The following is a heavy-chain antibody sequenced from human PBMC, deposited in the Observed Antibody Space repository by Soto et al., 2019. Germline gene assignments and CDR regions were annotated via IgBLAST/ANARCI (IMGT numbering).Heavy chain of an antibody. D-gene: IGHD3-9*01. J-gene: IGHJ6*02. CDR2: ISWNSGSI. Sequence: EMQLMESGGDLVQPGRSLRLSCVASGFTFDDYAMHWVRQAPGKGLEWVSGISWNSGSIGYADSVKGRFTISRDNAKNSLYLQMNSLRADDTALYYCAKDMGITIFSRGYFYAMDVWGQGTTVTVSS. V-gene: IGHV3-9*01. CDR3: AKDMGITIFSRGYFYAMDV. CDR1: GFTFDDYA.